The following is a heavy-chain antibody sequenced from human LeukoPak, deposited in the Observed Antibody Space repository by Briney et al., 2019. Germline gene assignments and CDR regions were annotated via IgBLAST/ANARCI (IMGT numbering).Heavy chain of an antibody. J-gene: IGHJ4*02. V-gene: IGHV1-18*01. CDR3: ARDQAGKVVILDY. CDR1: GYTFTSYG. CDR2: ISAYNGNT. D-gene: IGHD3-22*01. Sequence: GASVKVSCKASGYTFTSYGISGGRQAPGEGLEWMWWISAYNGNTNYAQKLQGRVTMTTDTSTSTAYMELRRLRSDDPAVYYCARDQAGKVVILDYWGQGTVVRVSS.